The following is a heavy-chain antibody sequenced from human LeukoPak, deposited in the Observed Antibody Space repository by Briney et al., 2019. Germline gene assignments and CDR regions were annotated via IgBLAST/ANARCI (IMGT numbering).Heavy chain of an antibody. CDR1: GFTFSSYS. D-gene: IGHD3-9*01. J-gene: IGHJ6*04. CDR3: ARMYDTLKYYYYGMDV. CDR2: ISISSSYI. V-gene: IGHV3-21*01. Sequence: PGGSLTLSCAASGFTFSSYSMNWVRHAPGQGLEWVSSISISSSYINYSNSVKGRFTISRDNAKNSMYLQMNRLRAEDTAVYYCARMYDTLKYYYYGMDVWGKGTTVTVSS.